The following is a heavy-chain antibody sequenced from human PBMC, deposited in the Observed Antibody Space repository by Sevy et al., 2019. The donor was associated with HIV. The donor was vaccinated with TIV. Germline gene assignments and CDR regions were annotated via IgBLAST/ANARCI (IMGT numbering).Heavy chain of an antibody. CDR2: ISAYNGNT. D-gene: IGHD2-2*01. J-gene: IGHJ6*02. Sequence: ASVKVSCKASGYTFTSYGISWVRQAPGQGLEWMGWISAYNGNTNYAQKLQGRVTMTTDTSTSTAYMELRSLRSDDTAVYYCAREGSCSSTSCYGYYYYYYGMDVWGQGTTVTVSS. V-gene: IGHV1-18*01. CDR3: AREGSCSSTSCYGYYYYYYGMDV. CDR1: GYTFTSYG.